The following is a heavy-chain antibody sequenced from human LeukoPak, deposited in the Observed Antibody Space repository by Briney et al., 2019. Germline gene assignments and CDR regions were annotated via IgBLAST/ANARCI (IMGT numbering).Heavy chain of an antibody. CDR1: GFTFSSYS. Sequence: PGGSLRLSCAASGFTFSSYSMNWVRQAPGKGLEWVSSISTSSSYIYYADSVKGRFTISRDNAKNSLYLQMNRLRADDTAVYYCATDHDDFWSGYPCIDYWGQGTLVTVSS. CDR2: ISTSSSYI. D-gene: IGHD3-3*01. CDR3: ATDHDDFWSGYPCIDY. V-gene: IGHV3-21*04. J-gene: IGHJ4*02.